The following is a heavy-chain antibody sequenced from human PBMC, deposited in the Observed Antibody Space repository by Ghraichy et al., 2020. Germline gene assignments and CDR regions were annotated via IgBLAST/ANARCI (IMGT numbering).Heavy chain of an antibody. D-gene: IGHD5-18*01. CDR3: ARRYSYGYWKY. J-gene: IGHJ4*02. CDR1: GGSFSGYY. CDR2: INHSGST. Sequence: NLSLTCAVYGGSFSGYYWSWIRQPPGKGLEWIGEINHSGSTNYNPSLKSRVTISVDTSKNQFSLKLSSVTAADTAVYYCARRYSYGYWKYWGQGTLVTVSS. V-gene: IGHV4-34*01.